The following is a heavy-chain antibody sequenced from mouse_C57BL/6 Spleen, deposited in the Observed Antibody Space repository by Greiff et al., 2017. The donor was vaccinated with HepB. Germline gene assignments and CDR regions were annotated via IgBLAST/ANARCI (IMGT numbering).Heavy chain of an antibody. J-gene: IGHJ4*01. D-gene: IGHD4-1*01. CDR1: GYSFTGYY. CDR2: INPSTGGT. Sequence: EVQLQQSGPELVKPGASVKISCKASGYSFTGYYMNWVKQSPEKSLEWIGEINPSTGGTTYNQKFKAKATLTVDKSSSTAYMQLKSLTSEDSAVYYCARNWDAGAMDYWGQGTSVTVSS. V-gene: IGHV1-42*01. CDR3: ARNWDAGAMDY.